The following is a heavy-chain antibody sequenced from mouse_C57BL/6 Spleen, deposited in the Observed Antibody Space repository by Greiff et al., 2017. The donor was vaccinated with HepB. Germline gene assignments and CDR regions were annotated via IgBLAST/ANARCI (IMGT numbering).Heavy chain of an antibody. D-gene: IGHD1-1*01. V-gene: IGHV1-82*01. CDR1: GYAFSSSW. J-gene: IGHJ1*03. CDR3: AREDITTVNLNV. Sequence: QVQLQQSGPELVKPGVSVKISCKASGYAFSSSWMNWVKQRPGKGLEWIGRIYPGDGDTNYNGKFKGKATLTADKSSSTAYMQLSSLTSEDSAVYFCAREDITTVNLNVWGTGTTVTVSS. CDR2: IYPGDGDT.